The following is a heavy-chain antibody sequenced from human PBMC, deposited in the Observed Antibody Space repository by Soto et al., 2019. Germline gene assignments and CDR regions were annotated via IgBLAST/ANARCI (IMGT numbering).Heavy chain of an antibody. V-gene: IGHV5-10-1*01. D-gene: IGHD3-22*01. CDR3: ARQIYDSDTGPNFQYYLDS. CDR1: GYRFAGYW. Sequence: GESLKISCKGSGYRFAGYWITWVRQKPGKGLEWMGRIDPSDSQTYYSPSFRGHVTISVTKSITTVFLQWSSLRASDTAMYYCARQIYDSDTGPNFQYYLDSWGKVTPVTFSS. CDR2: IDPSDSQT. J-gene: IGHJ4*02.